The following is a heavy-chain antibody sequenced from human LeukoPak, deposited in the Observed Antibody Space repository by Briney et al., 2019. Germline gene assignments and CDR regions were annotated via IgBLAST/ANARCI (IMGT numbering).Heavy chain of an antibody. CDR3: TGEYYDSDGYYPY. CDR1: GYTFTNYH. J-gene: IGHJ4*02. V-gene: IGHV1-46*01. Sequence: ASVTVSCKASGYTFTNYHMHWVRQAPGQGLEWMGIMTPSGGPTSYAQKFQGRVTMTRDTSTSTAYMELSSLRSEDTAVYYCTGEYYDSDGYYPYWGQGTLVTVSS. CDR2: MTPSGGPT. D-gene: IGHD3-22*01.